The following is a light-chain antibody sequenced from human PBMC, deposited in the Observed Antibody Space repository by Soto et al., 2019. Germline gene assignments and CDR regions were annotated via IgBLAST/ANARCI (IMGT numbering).Light chain of an antibody. V-gene: IGKV3-15*01. CDR3: QQYGSSYPWT. Sequence: EILMTQSPATLSVSPGERVTLSCRASQSVSSYLAWYQQKPGQPPRLLIYGASTRATGIPARFTGSGSGTDFTLTITSLEPEDFAVYYCQQYGSSYPWTFGQGTKVDI. CDR2: GAS. J-gene: IGKJ1*01. CDR1: QSVSSY.